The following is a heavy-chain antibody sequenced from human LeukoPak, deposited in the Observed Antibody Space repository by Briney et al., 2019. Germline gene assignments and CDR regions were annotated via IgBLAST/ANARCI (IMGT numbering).Heavy chain of an antibody. CDR1: GFXVSSNY. J-gene: IGHJ6*02. D-gene: IGHD1-26*01. Sequence: GGSLRLSCAASGFXVSSNYMTWVRLAPGKGPEWVSVIYSGGFTYYADSVKGRFTISRDNAKNTLYLQMNSLRAEDTAVYYCAREAGGSYNYYYGMDVWGQGTTVTVSS. CDR2: IYSGGFT. CDR3: AREAGGSYNYYYGMDV. V-gene: IGHV3-53*01.